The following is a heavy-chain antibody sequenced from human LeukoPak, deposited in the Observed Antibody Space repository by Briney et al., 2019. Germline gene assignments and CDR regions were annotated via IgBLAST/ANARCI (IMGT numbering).Heavy chain of an antibody. CDR2: IYSGGST. Sequence: GGSLRLSCAASGFTVSSSYMSWVRQAPGKGLEWVSVIYSGGSTYYADSVKGRFTISRDSAKNSLFLQMSSLRVEDTAVYYCARDHPAYYYDSSGYHGVMDWGQGTLVTVSS. CDR3: ARDHPAYYYDSSGYHGVMD. V-gene: IGHV3-66*01. J-gene: IGHJ4*02. CDR1: GFTVSSSY. D-gene: IGHD3-22*01.